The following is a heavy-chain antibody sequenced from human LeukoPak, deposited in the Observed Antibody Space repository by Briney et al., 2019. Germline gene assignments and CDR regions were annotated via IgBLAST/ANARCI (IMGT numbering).Heavy chain of an antibody. CDR2: ISNDGSNK. CDR3: AKDGHFGAAAAPNWFDP. J-gene: IGHJ5*02. Sequence: PGGSLRLSCAASGFTFSSYWMRWVRQAPGKGLEWVAIISNDGSNKYYTDSVKGRFTISRDNSKNTLYLQMNSLRAEDTAVYYCAKDGHFGAAAAPNWFDPWGQGTLVTVSS. CDR1: GFTFSSYW. D-gene: IGHD6-13*01. V-gene: IGHV3-30*18.